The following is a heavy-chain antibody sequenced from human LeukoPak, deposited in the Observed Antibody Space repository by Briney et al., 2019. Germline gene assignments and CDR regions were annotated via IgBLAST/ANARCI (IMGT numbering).Heavy chain of an antibody. Sequence: SETLSLTCTVSGDSITSNYWSWIRQSPGKGLEWLGYISYSGSTYYNPSLKSRVTISVDTSKNQFSLKLSSVTAADTAVYYCATFTYYYDSSGRYFDYWGQGTLVTVSS. CDR3: ATFTYYYDSSGRYFDY. J-gene: IGHJ4*02. V-gene: IGHV4-59*04. CDR2: ISYSGST. D-gene: IGHD3-22*01. CDR1: GDSITSNY.